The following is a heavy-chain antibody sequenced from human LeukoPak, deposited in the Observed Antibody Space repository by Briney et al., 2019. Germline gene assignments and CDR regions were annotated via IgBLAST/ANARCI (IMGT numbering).Heavy chain of an antibody. CDR2: IKRDGSEK. CDR1: GFTFSSYW. D-gene: IGHD1-26*01. CDR3: AKYSGSYYLSSDY. Sequence: GGSLRLSCAASGFTFSSYWMSWVRQAPGKGLEWVANIKRDGSEKYYVDSVKGRFTISRDNAKNSLYLQMNSLRAEDTAVYYCAKYSGSYYLSSDYWGQGTLVTVSS. V-gene: IGHV3-7*01. J-gene: IGHJ4*02.